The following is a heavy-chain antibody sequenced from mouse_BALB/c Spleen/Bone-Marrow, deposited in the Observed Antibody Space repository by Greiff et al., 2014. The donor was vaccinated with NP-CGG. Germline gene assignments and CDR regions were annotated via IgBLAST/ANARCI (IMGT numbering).Heavy chain of an antibody. CDR1: GFTFSSYG. J-gene: IGHJ2*01. V-gene: IGHV5-6*01. Sequence: VQLKESGGDLVKPGGSLKLSCAASGFTFSSYGMSWVRQIPDKRLEWVATISSGGSYTFYPDSVKGRFTISRDKAKNTLNLQMTSLKSEDTAMYYCARRRDYDYFDYWGQGTTLTVSS. CDR2: ISSGGSYT. CDR3: ARRRDYDYFDY. D-gene: IGHD2-4*01.